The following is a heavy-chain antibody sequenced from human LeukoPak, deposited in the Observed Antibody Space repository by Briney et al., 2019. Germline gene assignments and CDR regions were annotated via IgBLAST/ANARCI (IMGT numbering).Heavy chain of an antibody. CDR1: GGSFSGHY. Sequence: SETLSLTCAVYGGSFSGHYWSWIRQPPGEGLEWIGEINHSGSTNYNPSLKSRVTISVDTSKNQFSLKLSSVTAADTAVYYCARRRLEILWGSYRYPPYYFDYWGQGTLVTVSS. CDR3: ARRRLEILWGSYRYPPYYFDY. J-gene: IGHJ4*02. D-gene: IGHD3-16*02. CDR2: INHSGST. V-gene: IGHV4-34*01.